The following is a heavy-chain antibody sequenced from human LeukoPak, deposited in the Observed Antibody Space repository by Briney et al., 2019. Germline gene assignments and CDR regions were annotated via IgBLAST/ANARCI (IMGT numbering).Heavy chain of an antibody. J-gene: IGHJ3*02. Sequence: PGGSLRLSCAASGFTFSSSAMSWVRQAPGKGLEWVSGINGNGINTYYADSVKGRFTISRDNSKNTLYLQMNSLRAEDTAVYYCAKEKRSRLADVFDIWGQGTMVSASS. D-gene: IGHD3-16*01. CDR3: AKEKRSRLADVFDI. V-gene: IGHV3-23*01. CDR1: GFTFSSSA. CDR2: INGNGINT.